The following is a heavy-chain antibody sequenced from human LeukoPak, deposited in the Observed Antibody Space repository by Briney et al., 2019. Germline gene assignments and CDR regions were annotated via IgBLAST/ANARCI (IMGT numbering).Heavy chain of an antibody. CDR1: GFSFDSYG. Sequence: GGSLRLSCAASGFSFDSYGMNWVRQAPGKGLEWVSGISGSGHITYYADPVKGRFTISRDNSKRSLYLQMNSLRAEDTAVYYCAKTYGSGTWASNYWGQGTLVTVSS. J-gene: IGHJ4*02. CDR2: ISGSGHIT. CDR3: AKTYGSGTWASNY. D-gene: IGHD3-10*01. V-gene: IGHV3-23*01.